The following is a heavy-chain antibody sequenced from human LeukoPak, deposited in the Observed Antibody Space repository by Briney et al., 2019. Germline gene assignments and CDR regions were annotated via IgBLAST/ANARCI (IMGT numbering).Heavy chain of an antibody. CDR3: ARGVEPLAANTLAY. CDR1: GFSLSDYY. CDR2: IKSGSTII. Sequence: GGSLTLSCAASGFSLSDYYVNWLRQVPGKGLEWVSYIKSGSTIIFYADSVKGRFSVSRDNANNSVHLQMTNLRDDDTAVYYCARGVEPLAANTLAYWGQGTLVTVSS. V-gene: IGHV3-11*04. J-gene: IGHJ4*02. D-gene: IGHD1-14*01.